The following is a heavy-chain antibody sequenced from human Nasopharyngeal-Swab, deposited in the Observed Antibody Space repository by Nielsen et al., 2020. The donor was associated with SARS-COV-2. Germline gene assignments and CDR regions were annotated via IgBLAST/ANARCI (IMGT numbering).Heavy chain of an antibody. J-gene: IGHJ5*02. Sequence: IRQPPGKALEWLALIDWDDDKYYSTSLKTRLTISKDTSKNQVVLTMTNMDPVDTATYYCARISSTSFWFDPWGQGTLVTVSS. CDR2: IDWDDDK. CDR3: ARISSTSFWFDP. D-gene: IGHD2-2*01. V-gene: IGHV2-70*01.